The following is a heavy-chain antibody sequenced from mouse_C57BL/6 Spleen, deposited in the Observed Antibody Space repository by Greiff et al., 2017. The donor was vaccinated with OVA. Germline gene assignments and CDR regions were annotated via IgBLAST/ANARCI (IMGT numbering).Heavy chain of an antibody. CDR1: GYAFSSSW. V-gene: IGHV1-82*01. Sequence: VHLVESGPELVKPGASVKISCKASGYAFSSSWMNWVKQRPGKGLEWIGRIYPGDGDTNYNGKFKGKATLTADKSSSTAYMQLSSLTSEDSAVYFCAEVDYYGSSPFAYWGQGTLVTVSA. J-gene: IGHJ3*01. CDR2: IYPGDGDT. CDR3: AEVDYYGSSPFAY. D-gene: IGHD1-1*01.